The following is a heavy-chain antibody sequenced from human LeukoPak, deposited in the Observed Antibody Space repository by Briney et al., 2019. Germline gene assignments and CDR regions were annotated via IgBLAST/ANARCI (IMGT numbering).Heavy chain of an antibody. D-gene: IGHD1-14*01. V-gene: IGHV3-23*01. J-gene: IGHJ5*02. CDR2: ISGSGGST. CDR1: GFTFSSYA. CDR3: EKDGIPKLHNWFDP. Sequence: GGSLRLSCAASGFTFSSYAMGWVRQVPGKGLEWVSAISGSGGSTYYADSVKGRFTISRDNSKNTLYLQMNSLRAEDTAVYYCEKDGIPKLHNWFDPWGQGTLVTVSS.